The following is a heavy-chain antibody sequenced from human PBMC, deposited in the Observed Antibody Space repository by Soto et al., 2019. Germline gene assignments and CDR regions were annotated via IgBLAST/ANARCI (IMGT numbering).Heavy chain of an antibody. CDR3: ARGRTMVRGVIDY. V-gene: IGHV4-4*02. J-gene: IGHJ4*01. CDR2: IYHSGST. Sequence: SETLSLTCAVSGGSISSSNWWSWVRQPPGKGLEWIGEIYHSGSTNYNPSIKSRVTISEDNSKNQFSLKLSSVTVADAALYYCARGRTMVRGVIDYWGQGTLVTVSS. D-gene: IGHD3-10*01. CDR1: GGSISSSNW.